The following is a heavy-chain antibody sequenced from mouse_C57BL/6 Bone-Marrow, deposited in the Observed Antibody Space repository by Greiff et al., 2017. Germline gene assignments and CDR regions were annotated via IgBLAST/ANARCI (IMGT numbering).Heavy chain of an antibody. D-gene: IGHD2-2*01. CDR2: LDPNSGGT. V-gene: IGHV1-72*01. CDR1: GFTFTRYW. CDR3: APVYYGYLAY. J-gene: IGHJ3*01. Sequence: KQSCKASGFTFTRYWMHWVKQRPGRGLEWIGRLDPNSGGTKYNEKFKSKATLTVDKPSSTAYMQLSSLTSEDSAVYYCAPVYYGYLAYWGQGTLVTVSA.